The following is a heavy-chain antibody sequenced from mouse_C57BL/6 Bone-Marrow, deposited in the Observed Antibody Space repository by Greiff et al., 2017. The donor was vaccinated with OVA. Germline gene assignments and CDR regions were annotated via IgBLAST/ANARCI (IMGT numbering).Heavy chain of an antibody. D-gene: IGHD1-1*01. CDR1: GYSFTGYY. V-gene: IGHV1-42*01. J-gene: IGHJ2*01. CDR3: AREEDYYGSLYYFDY. Sequence: EVMLVESGPELVKPGASVKISCKASGYSFTGYYMNWVKQSPEKSLEWIGEINPSTGGTTYNQKFKAKATLTVDKSSSTAYMQLKSLTSEDSAVYYCAREEDYYGSLYYFDYWGQGTTLTVSS. CDR2: INPSTGGT.